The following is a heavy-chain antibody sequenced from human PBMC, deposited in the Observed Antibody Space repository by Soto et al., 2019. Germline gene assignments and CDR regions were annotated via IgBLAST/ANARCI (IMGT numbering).Heavy chain of an antibody. CDR2: IYGSGRGI. D-gene: IGHD3-16*01. V-gene: IGHV3-23*05. J-gene: IGHJ4*02. CDR3: AKDALYSDGLWLMDH. Sequence: GVSLRLSCSASGLPHSNFAMMWVGRAPGEGLECVSGIYGSGRGIEYADSVKGRFTISRDNSKNTVYLQMTDLRADDTAVYYCAKDALYSDGLWLMDHWGRGAQVTVSS. CDR1: GLPHSNFA.